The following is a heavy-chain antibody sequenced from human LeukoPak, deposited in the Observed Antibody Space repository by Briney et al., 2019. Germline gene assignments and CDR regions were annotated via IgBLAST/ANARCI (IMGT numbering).Heavy chain of an antibody. CDR1: GGSISSYY. CDR2: IYYSGST. J-gene: IGHJ4*02. CDR3: ARGADSSGYYSIFYFDY. D-gene: IGHD3-22*01. Sequence: KPSETLSLTCTVSGGSISSYYWNWIRQPPGKGLEWIGYIYYSGSTKYNPSLKSRVTISVDTSKNQFSLKLSSVTAADTAVYYCARGADSSGYYSIFYFDYWGQGTLVTVSS. V-gene: IGHV4-59*01.